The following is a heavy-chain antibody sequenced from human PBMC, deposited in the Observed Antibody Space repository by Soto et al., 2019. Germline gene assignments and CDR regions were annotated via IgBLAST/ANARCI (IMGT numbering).Heavy chain of an antibody. J-gene: IGHJ4*02. CDR2: IYYSGST. CDR3: SRGFCAEHYYGSWCYYFDF. V-gene: IGHV4-31*03. D-gene: IGHD3-10*01. Sequence: SETLSLTCTVSGGSISSGGYYWSWIRQHPGKGLEWIRYIYYSGSTYYNPSLKSRATITVDTTKNQFSLKLSSVTAADTAVYYCSRGFCAEHYYGSWCYYFDFWGQGTLVTVSS. CDR1: GGSISSGGYY.